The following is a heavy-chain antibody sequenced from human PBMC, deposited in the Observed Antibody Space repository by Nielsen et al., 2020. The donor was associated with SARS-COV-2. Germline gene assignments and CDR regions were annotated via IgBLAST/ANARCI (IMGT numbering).Heavy chain of an antibody. Sequence: SLKISCAASGFTFDDYAMHWVRQAPGKGLEWVSGISWNSGSIGYADSVKGRFTISRDNAKNSLYLQMNSLRAEDTALYYCAKIGDYGMGSYFDYWGQGTLVTVSS. V-gene: IGHV3-9*01. D-gene: IGHD4-17*01. CDR3: AKIGDYGMGSYFDY. CDR2: ISWNSGSI. CDR1: GFTFDDYA. J-gene: IGHJ4*02.